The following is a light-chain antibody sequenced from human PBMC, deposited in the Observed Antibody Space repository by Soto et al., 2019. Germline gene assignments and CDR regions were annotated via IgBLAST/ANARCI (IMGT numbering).Light chain of an antibody. J-gene: IGKJ1*01. CDR3: QQYKSFSGT. CDR2: KTS. CDR1: QSISSY. V-gene: IGKV1-5*03. Sequence: DIQLTQSTSSLSASVGDRVTITCRASQSISSYLNWYQQKPGKAPKLLIYKTSTLESGVPSRFSGSGSGTEFTLTIIILQPDDFATYYCQQYKSFSGTFGQGTKVEIK.